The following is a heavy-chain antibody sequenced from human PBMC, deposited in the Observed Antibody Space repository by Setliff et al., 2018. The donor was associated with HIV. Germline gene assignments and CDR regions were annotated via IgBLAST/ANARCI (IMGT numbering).Heavy chain of an antibody. D-gene: IGHD4-17*01. Sequence: GGSLRLSCAASGFTFSNYEVNWVRQAPGKGLEWVSSISSRSSYIYYADSVKGRFTISRDNAKNTLYLQMNSLRAEDTAVYYCAKDRTSYGDYVLGPSFDLWGRGTLVTVSS. J-gene: IGHJ2*01. CDR2: ISSRSSYI. CDR3: AKDRTSYGDYVLGPSFDL. V-gene: IGHV3-21*04. CDR1: GFTFSNYE.